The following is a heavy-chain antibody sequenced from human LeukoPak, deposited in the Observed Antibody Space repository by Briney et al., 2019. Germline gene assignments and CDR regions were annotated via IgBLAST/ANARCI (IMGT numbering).Heavy chain of an antibody. CDR3: ARLTSSWYAYYHYMDV. CDR1: GFSLNTSGVG. CDR2: IYWDDNK. D-gene: IGHD6-13*01. J-gene: IGHJ6*03. V-gene: IGHV2-5*02. Sequence: SGPTLVKPTQTLTLTCSFSGFSLNTSGVGVGWIRQPPGKALEWLALIYWDDNKRYTPSLKSRFTITKDTSNNQVVLTMTNMDPVDTATYYCARLTSSWYAYYHYMDVWGKGTTVTVS.